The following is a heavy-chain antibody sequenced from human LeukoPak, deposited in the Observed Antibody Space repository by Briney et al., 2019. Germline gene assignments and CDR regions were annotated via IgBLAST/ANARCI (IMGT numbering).Heavy chain of an antibody. Sequence: SETLSLTCTVSGGSISSYYWSWIRQPPGKGLEWIGYTYYSGSTNYNPSLKSRVTISVDTSKNQFSLKLSSVTAADTAVYYCARARTYYDILTGYYRAYYFDYWGQGTLVTVSS. CDR3: ARARTYYDILTGYYRAYYFDY. CDR1: GGSISSYY. CDR2: TYYSGST. D-gene: IGHD3-9*01. V-gene: IGHV4-59*01. J-gene: IGHJ4*02.